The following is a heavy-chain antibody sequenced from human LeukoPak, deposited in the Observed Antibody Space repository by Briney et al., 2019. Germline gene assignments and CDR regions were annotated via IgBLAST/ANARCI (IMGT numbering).Heavy chain of an antibody. D-gene: IGHD3-10*01. CDR2: INPNSGGT. V-gene: IGHV1-2*02. Sequence: ASVKVSCKASGYTFTGYYTHWARQAPGQGLEWMGWINPNSGGTNYAQKFQGRVTMTRDTSISTAYMELSRLRSDDTAVYYCARWTGVYFDYWGQGTLVTVSS. CDR1: GYTFTGYY. CDR3: ARWTGVYFDY. J-gene: IGHJ4*02.